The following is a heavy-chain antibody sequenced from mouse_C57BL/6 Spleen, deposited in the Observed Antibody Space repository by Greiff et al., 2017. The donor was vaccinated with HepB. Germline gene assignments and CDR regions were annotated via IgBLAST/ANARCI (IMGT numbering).Heavy chain of an antibody. CDR1: GFTFSDYG. D-gene: IGHD2-3*01. Sequence: EVKLVESGGGLVKPGGSLKLSCAASGFTFSDYGMHWVRQAPEKGLEWVAYISSGSSTIYYADTVKGRFTISRDNAKNTLFLQMTSLRSEDTAMYYCARDGYSDWYFDVWGTGTTVTVSS. CDR2: ISSGSSTI. J-gene: IGHJ1*03. CDR3: ARDGYSDWYFDV. V-gene: IGHV5-17*01.